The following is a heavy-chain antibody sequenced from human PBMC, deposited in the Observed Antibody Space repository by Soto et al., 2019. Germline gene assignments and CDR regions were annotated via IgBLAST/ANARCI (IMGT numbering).Heavy chain of an antibody. V-gene: IGHV3-30-3*01. J-gene: IGHJ4*02. Sequence: GGSLRLSCAASGFPFSNFAMHWVRRSPGKGLEWVAVISYDGNDKYHADSVKGRFTVSRDNSKNTLYVQMNSLRPEDTAIYYCARDGTTTAKAGFDYWGQGAVVTLSS. CDR3: ARDGTTTAKAGFDY. CDR2: ISYDGNDK. D-gene: IGHD6-13*01. CDR1: GFPFSNFA.